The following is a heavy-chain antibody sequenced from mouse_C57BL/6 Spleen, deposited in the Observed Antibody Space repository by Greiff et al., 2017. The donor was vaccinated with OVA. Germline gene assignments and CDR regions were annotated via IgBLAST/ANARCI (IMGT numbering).Heavy chain of an antibody. Sequence: QVQLQQSGAELVKPGASVKMSCKASGYTFTSYWITWVKQRPGQGLEWIGDIYPGSGSTNYNETFKSKATLTVDTSSSTAYMQLSSLTSEDSAVYYCARSSYDYVGYFDVWGTGTTVTVSS. D-gene: IGHD2-4*01. CDR1: GYTFTSYW. CDR2: IYPGSGST. J-gene: IGHJ1*03. CDR3: ARSSYDYVGYFDV. V-gene: IGHV1-55*01.